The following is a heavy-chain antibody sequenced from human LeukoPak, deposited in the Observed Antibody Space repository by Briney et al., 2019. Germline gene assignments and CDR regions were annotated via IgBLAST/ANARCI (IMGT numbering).Heavy chain of an antibody. CDR2: VYYSGST. CDR1: GGSISSGAYS. J-gene: IGHJ3*02. CDR3: AREGSDAFDI. Sequence: SETLSLTCAVSGGSISSGAYSWSWIRQPPRKGLEWIGYVYYSGSTNYNPSLKSRVTISVDMSKNQFSLKLSSVTAADTAVYYCAREGSDAFDIWGQGTMVTVSS. V-gene: IGHV4-61*08.